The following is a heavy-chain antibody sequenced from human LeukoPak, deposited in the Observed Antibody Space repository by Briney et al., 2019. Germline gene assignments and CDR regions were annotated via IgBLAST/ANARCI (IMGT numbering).Heavy chain of an antibody. Sequence: PSETLSLTCSVSGGSIGTNYWSWIRQVPGKGLEWIGYSSYSGSSNYNPSLKSRVTISVDTSKTQFSLYLNSVTAADTAVYYCARSDTHHIHCSSWHFDYWGQGTLVTVSS. CDR1: GGSIGTNY. CDR2: SSYSGSS. D-gene: IGHD6-13*01. CDR3: ARSDTHHIHCSSWHFDY. J-gene: IGHJ4*02. V-gene: IGHV4-59*01.